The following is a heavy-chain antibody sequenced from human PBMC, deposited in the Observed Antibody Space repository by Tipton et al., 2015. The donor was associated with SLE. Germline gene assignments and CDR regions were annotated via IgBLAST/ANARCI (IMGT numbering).Heavy chain of an antibody. V-gene: IGHV4-59*11. Sequence: TLSLTCTVSGGSISSHYWSWLRQPPGKRLEWIGYIYYSGSTNYNPPLKSRVTISVDTSKNQLSLKLSSVTPADTAVYYCARDLEAFDIWGQGTLVTAAS. CDR2: IYYSGST. CDR1: GGSISSHY. D-gene: IGHD1-1*01. CDR3: ARDLEAFDI. J-gene: IGHJ3*02.